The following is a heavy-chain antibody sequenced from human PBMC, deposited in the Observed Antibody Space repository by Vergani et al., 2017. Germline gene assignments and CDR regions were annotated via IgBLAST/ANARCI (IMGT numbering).Heavy chain of an antibody. J-gene: IGHJ5*02. CDR3: ASHSTVELLVKLRWLNP. CDR2: IYYSGST. D-gene: IGHD6-19*01. Sequence: QLQLQESGPGLVKPSATLSLTCSVSGASIRSSNYYWGWIRQPPGKGLEWIASIYYSGSTYYNPSLKSRVTISVDTSKNQFSLKLCSVTAAGTAVYFCASHSTVELLVKLRWLNPWGQGILVTVSS. CDR1: GASIRSSNYY. V-gene: IGHV4-39*01.